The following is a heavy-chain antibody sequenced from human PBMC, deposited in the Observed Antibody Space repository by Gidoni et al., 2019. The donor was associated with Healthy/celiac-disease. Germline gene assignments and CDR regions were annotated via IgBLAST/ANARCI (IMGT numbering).Heavy chain of an antibody. J-gene: IGHJ6*02. Sequence: QVQLVESGGGVVQPGRSLRLSCAASGFTFSSYAMHWVRQAPGKGLEWVAVISYDGSNKYYADSVKGRFTISRDNSKNTLYLQMNSLRAEDTAVYYCARVKGSSSWYYYYGMDVWGQGTTVTVSS. CDR2: ISYDGSNK. CDR1: GFTFSSYA. D-gene: IGHD6-6*01. V-gene: IGHV3-30*04. CDR3: ARVKGSSSWYYYYGMDV.